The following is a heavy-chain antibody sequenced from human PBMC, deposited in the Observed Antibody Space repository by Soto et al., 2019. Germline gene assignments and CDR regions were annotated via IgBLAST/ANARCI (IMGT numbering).Heavy chain of an antibody. V-gene: IGHV3-66*01. CDR1: GFTVSSYY. Sequence: GGSLRLSCAASGFTVSSYYMSWVRQAPGKGLEWVSLIYSGDSTYYADSVKGRFTISRDNSKNTLYLQMNSLRVEDTAVYYCARDQTGSIDYWGQGTLVTVSS. CDR2: IYSGDST. J-gene: IGHJ4*02. D-gene: IGHD1-1*01. CDR3: ARDQTGSIDY.